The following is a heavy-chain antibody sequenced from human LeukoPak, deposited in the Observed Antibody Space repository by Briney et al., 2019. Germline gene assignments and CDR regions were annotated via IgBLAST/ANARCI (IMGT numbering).Heavy chain of an antibody. V-gene: IGHV1-2*02. D-gene: IGHD2-2*01. CDR3: ARDLALGYCSSTSCYPPYYYMDV. J-gene: IGHJ6*03. CDR1: GYTFTGYY. Sequence: ASVKVSCKASGYTFTGYYMHWVRQAPGQGLEWMGWINPNSGGTNYAQKFQGRVTMTRDTSISTAYMELSRLRSDDTAVYYCARDLALGYCSSTSCYPPYYYMDVWGKGTTVTISS. CDR2: INPNSGGT.